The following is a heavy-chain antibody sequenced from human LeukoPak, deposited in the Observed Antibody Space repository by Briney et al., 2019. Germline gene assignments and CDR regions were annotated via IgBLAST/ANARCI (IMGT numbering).Heavy chain of an antibody. Sequence: ASVKVSCKASGYTFTGFYIHGGRQAPGQGLEWMGWINPNSGDTDYAQRFQGRVTMTRDTSISTAYMELSRLRSDDTAVYYCAILVRGVPSGDFDYWGQGTLVTVSS. CDR3: AILVRGVPSGDFDY. V-gene: IGHV1-2*02. CDR1: GYTFTGFY. J-gene: IGHJ4*02. CDR2: INPNSGDT. D-gene: IGHD3-10*01.